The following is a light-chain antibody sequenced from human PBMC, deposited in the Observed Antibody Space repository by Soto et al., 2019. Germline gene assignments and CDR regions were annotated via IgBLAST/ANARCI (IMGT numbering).Light chain of an antibody. CDR3: QQYYTTPLT. CDR1: QSVLYSSDHTHY. Sequence: DIVMTQSLDSLAVSPGERATINCKSSQSVLYSSDHTHYLAWYQQKPGHPPNLLIYWASTRDSGVPDRFSGSGSGTEFTLTISSQQAEDVEGYDCQQYYTTPLTCGGGTKVEIK. CDR2: WAS. V-gene: IGKV4-1*01. J-gene: IGKJ4*02.